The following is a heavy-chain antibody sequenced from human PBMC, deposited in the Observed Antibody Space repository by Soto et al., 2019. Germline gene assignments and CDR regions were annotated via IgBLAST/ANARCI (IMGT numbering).Heavy chain of an antibody. D-gene: IGHD3-3*02. Sequence: QVQLQESGPGLVKPSETLSLTCTVSVGSISSYYWSCIRQPPGKGLEWLGYIFYNGHTNYNPSLKSRVTISLDTSKNQFYLNLSSVTAADTVVYYCARCADSIGVYGQCYFDCGCQRTLVTVSS. V-gene: IGHV4-59*01. CDR2: IFYNGHT. CDR1: VGSISSYY. J-gene: IGHJ4*02. CDR3: ARCADSIGVYGQCYFDC.